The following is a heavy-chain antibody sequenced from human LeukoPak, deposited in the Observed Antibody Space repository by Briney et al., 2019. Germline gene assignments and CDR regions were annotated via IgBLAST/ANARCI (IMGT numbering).Heavy chain of an antibody. CDR2: FHDSGSA. CDR3: ARDSHSVDTATPRGFDP. D-gene: IGHD2-15*01. Sequence: SETLSLTCTVSGDSISSYFWSWIRQPPGKGLEWIGYFHDSGSANYNRSLKSRITMSVDTSKNQYSLKLRSVTAADTAVYYCARDSHSVDTATPRGFDPWGQGTLVTVSS. J-gene: IGHJ5*02. V-gene: IGHV4-59*01. CDR1: GDSISSYF.